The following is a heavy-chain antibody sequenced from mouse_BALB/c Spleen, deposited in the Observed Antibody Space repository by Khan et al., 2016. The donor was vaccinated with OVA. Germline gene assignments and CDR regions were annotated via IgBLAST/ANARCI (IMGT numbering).Heavy chain of an antibody. D-gene: IGHD2-1*01. CDR3: ASLLGDLDY. CDR1: GYTLTSYW. V-gene: IGHV1S81*02. CDR2: INPSTGRT. J-gene: IGHJ2*01. Sequence: VQLQQSGPELVNPGASVNLSCKASGYTLTSYWMHWVKQRPGQGLEWIGGINPSTGRTNYNEKFKSKATLTVDKSSSTAYLQLSSPTSEDSAVYDSASLLGDLDYWGQGTTLTGSS.